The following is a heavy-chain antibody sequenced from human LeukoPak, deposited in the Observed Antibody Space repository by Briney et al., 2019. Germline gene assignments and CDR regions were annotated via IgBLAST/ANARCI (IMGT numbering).Heavy chain of an antibody. Sequence: SETLSLTCTVSGGSITSYYWNWLRQSPERGLEWIGYIYYDGSTSYHPSLNSRVSISLDTPKNHFSLRLTPVTAADTGMYYRARDNWGMIFLFDPWGQGALVTVSS. J-gene: IGHJ5*02. CDR3: ARDNWGMIFLFDP. D-gene: IGHD2-21*01. CDR2: IYYDGST. V-gene: IGHV4-59*01. CDR1: GGSITSYY.